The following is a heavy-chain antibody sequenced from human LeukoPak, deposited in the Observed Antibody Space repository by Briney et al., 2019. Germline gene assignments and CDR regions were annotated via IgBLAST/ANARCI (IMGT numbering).Heavy chain of an antibody. V-gene: IGHV3-74*01. Sequence: PGGSLRLSCAASGFPFSSNWMHWVRQAPGKGLVWVSRIASDGSSTTYADSVKGRFSISRDNAKNTLYLQMNSLRVEDTAVYYCARGRPHGNDYWGQGTLVTVSS. D-gene: IGHD4-23*01. J-gene: IGHJ4*02. CDR2: IASDGSST. CDR1: GFPFSSNW. CDR3: ARGRPHGNDY.